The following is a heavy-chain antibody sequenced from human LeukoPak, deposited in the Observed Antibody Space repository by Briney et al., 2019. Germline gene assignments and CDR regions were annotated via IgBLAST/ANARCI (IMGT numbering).Heavy chain of an antibody. Sequence: GASVKVSCKASGYTFTSYDINWVRQATGQGLEWMGWMNPNSGNTGYAQKFQGRVTITRNTSISTVYMELSSLRSEGTAVYYCARGRGGGATSRDDYWGQGTLVTVSS. D-gene: IGHD1-26*01. CDR2: MNPNSGNT. CDR3: ARGRGGGATSRDDY. J-gene: IGHJ4*02. V-gene: IGHV1-8*03. CDR1: GYTFTSYD.